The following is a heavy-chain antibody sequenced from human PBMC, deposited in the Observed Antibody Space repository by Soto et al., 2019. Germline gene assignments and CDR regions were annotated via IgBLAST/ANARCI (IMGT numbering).Heavy chain of an antibody. CDR3: MGVLGGPLVYYYGMDV. Sequence: QVQLVESGGGVVRPGRSLRLSCAASGFTFSSYGMHWVRQAPGKGLEWVAVIWYDGSNKYYADSVKGRFTISRDNSKNXLYLQMNSLRAEDTAVYYCMGVLGGPLVYYYGMDVWGQGTTVTVSS. V-gene: IGHV3-33*01. J-gene: IGHJ6*02. CDR2: IWYDGSNK. D-gene: IGHD7-27*01. CDR1: GFTFSSYG.